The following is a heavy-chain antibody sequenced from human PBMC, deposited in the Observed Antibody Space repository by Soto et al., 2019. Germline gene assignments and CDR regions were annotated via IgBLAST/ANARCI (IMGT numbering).Heavy chain of an antibody. CDR1: GFTFSSYA. J-gene: IGHJ6*02. Sequence: EVQLLESGGGLVQPGGSLRLSCAASGFTFSSYAMSWVRQAPGKGLEWVSAISGSGGTPYYADSVKGRFTISRDNSKNTLYLQMDSLRAEDTAVYYCAKDLRGVRGAMDVWCQGTTVTVSS. D-gene: IGHD3-10*01. CDR3: AKDLRGVRGAMDV. CDR2: ISGSGGTP. V-gene: IGHV3-23*01.